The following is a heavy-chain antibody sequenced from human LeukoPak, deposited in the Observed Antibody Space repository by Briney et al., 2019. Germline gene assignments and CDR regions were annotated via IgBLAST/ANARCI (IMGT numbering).Heavy chain of an antibody. D-gene: IGHD2-15*01. J-gene: IGHJ4*02. Sequence: GGSLRLSCAASGFTFSSYAMSWVRQAPGKGLEWVSAISGSGGSTYYADSVKGRFTISRDNSKNTLYLQMNSLRAEDTAAYYCAKDVTPSVVVAASFFDYWGQGTLVTASS. CDR1: GFTFSSYA. CDR2: ISGSGGST. V-gene: IGHV3-23*01. CDR3: AKDVTPSVVVAASFFDY.